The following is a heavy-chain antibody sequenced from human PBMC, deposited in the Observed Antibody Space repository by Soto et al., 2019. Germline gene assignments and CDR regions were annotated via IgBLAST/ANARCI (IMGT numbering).Heavy chain of an antibody. J-gene: IGHJ4*02. Sequence: QVQLQESGPGLVKPSQTLSLTCTVSGGSISSGGYYWSWIRQHPGKGLEWIGYIYYTGSTYYNPSLKSRVTISVDTSKNQFSLKLSSVTAAVTAVYYCATLYMVRGVRTFDYWGQGTLVTVSS. D-gene: IGHD3-10*01. CDR3: ATLYMVRGVRTFDY. CDR1: GGSISSGGYY. V-gene: IGHV4-31*03. CDR2: IYYTGST.